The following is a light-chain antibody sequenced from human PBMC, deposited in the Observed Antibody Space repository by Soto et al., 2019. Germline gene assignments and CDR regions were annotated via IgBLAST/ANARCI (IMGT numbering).Light chain of an antibody. V-gene: IGLV2-14*03. CDR3: ASHTSSNTRV. J-gene: IGLJ1*01. CDR1: SSDVGAYDY. Sequence: QSALTRPASVCGSLGQSVAISCIGTSSDVGAYDYVSWYQQHPDRAPKLMVYEVHNRPSGVSNRFSGSKSVNTATLTISGLQPEDEADYYCASHTSSNTRVFGTGTKVTVL. CDR2: EVH.